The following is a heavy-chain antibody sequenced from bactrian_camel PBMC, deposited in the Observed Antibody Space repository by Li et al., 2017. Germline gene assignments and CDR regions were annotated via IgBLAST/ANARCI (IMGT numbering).Heavy chain of an antibody. D-gene: IGHD1*01. V-gene: IGHV3S40*01. J-gene: IGHJ4*01. CDR2: IYTGGGTP. CDR1: GNTNSNYC. Sequence: DVQLVESGGGSAQAGGSLRLSCAASGNTNSNYCMAWFRQAPGKEREGVAAIYTGGGTPYYADQVKGRFTISQGNAKNMVYLQMNNPKPEDTAVYYCAPDPTNAVFTCITEGTQVTVS.